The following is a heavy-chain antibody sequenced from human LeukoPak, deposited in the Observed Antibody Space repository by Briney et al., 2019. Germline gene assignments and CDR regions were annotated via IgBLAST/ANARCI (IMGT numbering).Heavy chain of an antibody. CDR2: IGTAGDT. V-gene: IGHV3-13*01. CDR1: GFTFSSYD. CDR3: ARDTRLGVVDY. J-gene: IGHJ4*02. Sequence: GGSLRLSCAASGFTFSSYDMHWVRQATGKGLEWVSAIGTAGDTYYPGSVKGRFTISRENAKNSLCLQMNSLRTGDTAVYYCARDTRLGVVDYWGQGTLVTVSS. D-gene: IGHD3-16*01.